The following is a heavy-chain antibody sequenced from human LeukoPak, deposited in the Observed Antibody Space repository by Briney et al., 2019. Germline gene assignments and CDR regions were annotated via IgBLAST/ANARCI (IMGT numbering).Heavy chain of an antibody. D-gene: IGHD6-13*01. V-gene: IGHV3-64D*06. Sequence: GGSLRLSCSASGFTFSSYAMHWVRQAPGKGLEYVSAISSNGGSTYYADSVKGRFTISRDNSKNTLYLQMSSLRAEDTAVYYCVKERSSSWMSSPKNFDYRGQGTLVTVSS. J-gene: IGHJ4*02. CDR1: GFTFSSYA. CDR3: VKERSSSWMSSPKNFDY. CDR2: ISSNGGST.